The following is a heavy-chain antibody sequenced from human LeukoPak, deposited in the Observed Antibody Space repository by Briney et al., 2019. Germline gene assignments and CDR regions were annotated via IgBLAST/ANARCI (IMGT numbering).Heavy chain of an antibody. J-gene: IGHJ6*02. V-gene: IGHV1-2*02. CDR1: GYTFIGYY. D-gene: IGHD3-10*01. Sequence: GASVTVSCKASGYTFIGYYMHWVRQAPGQGLEWMGWINPNSGGTDYEQKFQGRVTMTRDTSIGTAYMELSRLRSDDTAVYYCVRDRYYGSGSFYQMDVWGQGTTVTVSS. CDR3: VRDRYYGSGSFYQMDV. CDR2: INPNSGGT.